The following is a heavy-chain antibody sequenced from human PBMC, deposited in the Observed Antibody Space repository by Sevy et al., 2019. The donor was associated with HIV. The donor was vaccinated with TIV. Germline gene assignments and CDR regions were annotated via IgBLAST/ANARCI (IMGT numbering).Heavy chain of an antibody. D-gene: IGHD4-17*01. CDR3: ARDQHDYAGNLRTGWFDP. CDR2: ISYDGSNK. J-gene: IGHJ5*02. Sequence: GGSLRLSCVAPGFKFNGHGIHWVRQAPGKGLQWVAVISYDGSNKYYADSVKGRFTISRDNSKNTLYLQVKSLRTEDTAVYYCARDQHDYAGNLRTGWFDPWGQGTLVTVSS. V-gene: IGHV3-30-3*01. CDR1: GFKFNGHG.